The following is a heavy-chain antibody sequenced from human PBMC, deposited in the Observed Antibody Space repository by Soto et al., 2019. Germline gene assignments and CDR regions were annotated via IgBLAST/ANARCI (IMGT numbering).Heavy chain of an antibody. Sequence: VQLVESGGGLVQPGRSLRLSCAASGFTFDDYAMHWVRQAPGKGLEWVSGISWNSGSIGYADSVKGRFTISRDNAKNSLYLQMNSLRAEDTALYYCAKDLRLDSSGWDRYYYYGMDVWGQGTTVTVSS. J-gene: IGHJ6*02. CDR3: AKDLRLDSSGWDRYYYYGMDV. V-gene: IGHV3-9*01. CDR1: GFTFDDYA. D-gene: IGHD6-19*01. CDR2: ISWNSGSI.